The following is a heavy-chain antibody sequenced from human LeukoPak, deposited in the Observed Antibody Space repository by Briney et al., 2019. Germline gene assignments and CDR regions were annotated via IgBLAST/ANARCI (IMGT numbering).Heavy chain of an antibody. J-gene: IGHJ4*02. D-gene: IGHD3-16*01. CDR1: GFTFSSYA. CDR2: ISRSGENT. CDR3: ARDGFGTGSN. Sequence: GGSLRLSCAASGFTFSSYAMNWVRQTPGKGLEWVSGISRSGENTFYADSVKGRFTISRDNSKNTLFLQMNSLRAEDTAVYYCARDGFGTGSNWGQGTLVTVSS. V-gene: IGHV3-23*01.